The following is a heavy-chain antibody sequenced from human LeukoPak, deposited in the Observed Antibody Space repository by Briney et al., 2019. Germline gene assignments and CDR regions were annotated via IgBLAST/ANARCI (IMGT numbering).Heavy chain of an antibody. V-gene: IGHV1-18*01. CDR1: GYTFTSYG. D-gene: IGHD1-26*01. J-gene: IGHJ4*02. CDR3: ARGPIVGATTWIDY. Sequence: ASVKVSCKASGYTFTSYGISWVRQAPGQGREWMGWISAYNGNTNYAQKLQGRVTMTTDTSTSTAYMALRSLRSDDTAVYYCARGPIVGATTWIDYWGQGTLVTVSS. CDR2: ISAYNGNT.